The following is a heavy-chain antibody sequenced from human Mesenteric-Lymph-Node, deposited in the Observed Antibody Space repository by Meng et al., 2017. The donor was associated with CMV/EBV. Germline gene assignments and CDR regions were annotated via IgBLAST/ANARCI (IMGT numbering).Heavy chain of an antibody. D-gene: IGHD5-18*01. V-gene: IGHV1-2*02. CDR1: GYTFTGYY. CDR3: ARGYPAMVIRYYYGMDV. CDR2: INPKSGDT. J-gene: IGHJ6*02. Sequence: ASVKVSCKASGYTFTGYYIHWVRQAPGQGLEWMGWINPKSGDTNYAQKFQGRVTMTRATSISTAYMELSRLRSDDTAVYYCARGYPAMVIRYYYGMDVWGQGTTVTVSS.